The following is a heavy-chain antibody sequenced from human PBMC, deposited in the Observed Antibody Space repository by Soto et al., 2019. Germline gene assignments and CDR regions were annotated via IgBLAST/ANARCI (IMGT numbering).Heavy chain of an antibody. CDR1: GFSLMTDGVG. CDR3: AHTVARGAYWETFNY. Sequence: QITLKESGPTLVKPTQTLTLTCTVSGFSLMTDGVGVGWFRQPPGKALEWIALIYRDDDKRYRPSLNSRVTVTRDNNKNQVVLTMPSMDPVDTATYYCAHTVARGAYWETFNYWGQGTLVTVSS. D-gene: IGHD1-26*01. CDR2: IYRDDDK. J-gene: IGHJ4*02. V-gene: IGHV2-5*02.